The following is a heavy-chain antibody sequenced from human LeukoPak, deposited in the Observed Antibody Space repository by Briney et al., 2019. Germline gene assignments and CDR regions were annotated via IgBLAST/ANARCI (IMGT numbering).Heavy chain of an antibody. CDR2: INPNSDGT. V-gene: IGHV1-2*02. D-gene: IGHD5-18*01. J-gene: IGHJ5*02. CDR1: GYTFTGYY. CDR3: ARGSAMVTRGWFDP. Sequence: ASVKVSCKAFGYTFTGYYMHWVRQAPGQGLEGMGWINPNSDGTNYAQKFQGRVTMTRDTSISTAYMELSRLRSDDTAVYYCARGSAMVTRGWFDPWGQGTLVTVSS.